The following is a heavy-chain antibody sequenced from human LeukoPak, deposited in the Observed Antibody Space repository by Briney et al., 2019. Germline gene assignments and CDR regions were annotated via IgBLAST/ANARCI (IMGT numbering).Heavy chain of an antibody. CDR1: GFTFSSYS. J-gene: IGHJ2*01. CDR3: ARDPTGESDL. Sequence: GGSLRLSCAASGFTFSSYSMNWVRQAPGKGLEWVSSISSSSSYIYYVDSVKGRFTISRDNAKNSLYLQMNSLRAEDTAVYYCARDPTGESDLWGRGTLVTVSS. D-gene: IGHD1-1*01. V-gene: IGHV3-21*01. CDR2: ISSSSSYI.